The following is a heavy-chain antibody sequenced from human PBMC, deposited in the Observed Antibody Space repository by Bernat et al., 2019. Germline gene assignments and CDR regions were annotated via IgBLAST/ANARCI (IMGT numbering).Heavy chain of an antibody. J-gene: IGHJ4*02. Sequence: QGHLVESGGGVVQPGGSLRLSCASSGFTFSSYVMHWVRQAPGKGLEWVADIFHDGCKKFYGESVKGRFTISRDNSKNTVYLQMNNLRIEDTAVYYCAKEPPGTFHPGDDWGQGALVTVSS. CDR2: IFHDGCKK. V-gene: IGHV3-30*18. CDR1: GFTFSSYV. CDR3: AKEPPGTFHPGDD.